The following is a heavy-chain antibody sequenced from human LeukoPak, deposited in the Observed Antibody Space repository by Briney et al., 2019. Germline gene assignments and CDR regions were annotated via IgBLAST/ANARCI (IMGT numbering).Heavy chain of an antibody. CDR2: IYTSGST. CDR1: GGSISSGSYY. D-gene: IGHD2-8*01. Sequence: SETLSLTCTVSGGSISSGSYYWSWNRQPAGKGLEWIGRIYTSGSTNYNPSLKSRVTISVDTSKNQFSLKLSSVAAADTAVYYCARDRGYCTNGLCHKYFDYWGQGTLVTVSS. CDR3: ARDRGYCTNGLCHKYFDY. J-gene: IGHJ4*02. V-gene: IGHV4-61*02.